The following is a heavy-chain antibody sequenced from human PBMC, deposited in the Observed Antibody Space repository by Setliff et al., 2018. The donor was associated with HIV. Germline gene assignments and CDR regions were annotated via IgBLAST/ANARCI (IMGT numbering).Heavy chain of an antibody. V-gene: IGHV1-46*01. Sequence: ASVKVSCKASGYTFTSYHMYWVRQAPGQGLEWMGAINPSGGSTRYAQKFQGRVTMTRDTSTSTVYMELSSLRSEDTAVYYCARPDSRWYARGRDPLYGMDVWGQGTTVTVSS. CDR1: GYTFTSYH. CDR3: ARPDSRWYARGRDPLYGMDV. J-gene: IGHJ6*02. CDR2: INPSGGST. D-gene: IGHD6-13*01.